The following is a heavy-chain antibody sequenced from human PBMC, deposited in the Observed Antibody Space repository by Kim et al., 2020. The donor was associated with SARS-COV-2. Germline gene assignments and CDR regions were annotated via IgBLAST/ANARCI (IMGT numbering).Heavy chain of an antibody. CDR1: GFTYSDYW. V-gene: IGHV3-7*01. J-gene: IGHJ4*02. D-gene: IGHD2-21*01. CDR3: ARVRRDSYYDY. CDR2: IKYDGTEK. Sequence: GGSLRLSCAVYGFTYSDYWMKWVRQAPGKGLEWVASIKYDGTEKYYVDSVKGRFTISRDNAKNSLYVQMNSLRADDTAVYYCARVRRDSYYDYWGQGTLVTVSS.